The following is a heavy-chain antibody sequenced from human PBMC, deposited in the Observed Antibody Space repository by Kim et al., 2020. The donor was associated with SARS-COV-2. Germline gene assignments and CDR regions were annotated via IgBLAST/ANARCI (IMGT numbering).Heavy chain of an antibody. D-gene: IGHD6-19*01. V-gene: IGHV1-2*02. Sequence: ASVKVSCKASGYIFTNHYIHWVRQAPGQGLEWMGWTNSKSGGTNYAQRFTGRITVTRDTSINTVYMELSSLEHDDTAVYYCARSSGWSNFDTWGQGTPVTASS. CDR1: GYIFTNHY. J-gene: IGHJ4*02. CDR2: TNSKSGGT. CDR3: ARSSGWSNFDT.